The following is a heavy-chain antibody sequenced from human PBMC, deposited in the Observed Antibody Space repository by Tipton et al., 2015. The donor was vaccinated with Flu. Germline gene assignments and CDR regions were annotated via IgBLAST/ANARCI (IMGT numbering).Heavy chain of an antibody. V-gene: IGHV3-21*01. CDR1: GFTFSSYS. CDR3: ARVKSPLPHPDAFDI. J-gene: IGHJ3*02. CDR2: ISSSSSYI. D-gene: IGHD1-26*01. Sequence: SLRLSCAASGFTFSSYSMNWVRQAPGKGLEWVSSISSSSSYIYYADSVKGRFTISRDNAKNSLYLQMNSLRAEDTAVYYCARVKSPLPHPDAFDIWGQGTMVTVSS.